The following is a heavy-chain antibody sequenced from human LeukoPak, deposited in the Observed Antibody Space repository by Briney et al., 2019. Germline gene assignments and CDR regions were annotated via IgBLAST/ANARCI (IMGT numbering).Heavy chain of an antibody. CDR2: IYYSGTT. D-gene: IGHD5-12*01. J-gene: IGHJ4*02. Sequence: SETLSLTCTVSGDSISSSNHYWTWIRQHPGKGLEWIGYIYYSGTTYYNPSLESRVTILVDTSRNQFSLRLSSVTAADTAVYYCARDYSGYDFLDYWGQGTLVTVSS. CDR1: GDSISSSNHY. V-gene: IGHV4-31*03. CDR3: ARDYSGYDFLDY.